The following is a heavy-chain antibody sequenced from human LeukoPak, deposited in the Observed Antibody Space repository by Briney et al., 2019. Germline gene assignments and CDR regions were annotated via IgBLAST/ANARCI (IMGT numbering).Heavy chain of an antibody. V-gene: IGHV3-20*04. CDR2: INWNAGTT. CDR1: GFTFDDYG. CDR3: ARGAFYSSGWYENY. D-gene: IGHD6-19*01. J-gene: IGHJ4*02. Sequence: GGSLRLSCAASGFTFDDYGMSWVRQAPGKGLEWVSGINWNAGTTNYADSEKRRFTISKDNAKNSSHQQMNILSAEDTALYYCARGAFYSSGWYENYWGQGALVTVSS.